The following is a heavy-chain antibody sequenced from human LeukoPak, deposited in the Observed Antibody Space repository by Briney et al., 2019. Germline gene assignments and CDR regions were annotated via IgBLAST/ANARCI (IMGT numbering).Heavy chain of an antibody. V-gene: IGHV3-33*01. CDR2: IWPDGGYK. J-gene: IGHJ4*02. Sequence: GGSLRLSCATSGFTFSTYGIHWVRQAPGKGLEWVAAIWPDGGYKYYADSVKGRFTISRDYSKNTVYLQMNTLRDEDTAVYYCARPVGPFDYWGQGTLVTVSS. CDR3: ARPVGPFDY. CDR1: GFTFSTYG. D-gene: IGHD3-16*01.